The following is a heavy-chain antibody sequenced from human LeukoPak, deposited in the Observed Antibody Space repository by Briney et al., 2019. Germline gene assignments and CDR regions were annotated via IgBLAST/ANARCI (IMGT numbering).Heavy chain of an antibody. CDR3: ARDNSDVVGATMYWYFDL. J-gene: IGHJ2*01. Sequence: ASVRVSCKASGSTFTRHWIHWVRQAPGQGLEWMGIINPSGTSTYYAQKFQGRVTMTRDTSTSTLNMELSSLRSEDTAVYYCARDNSDVVGATMYWYFDLWGRGTLVSVSS. D-gene: IGHD1-26*01. CDR2: INPSGTST. CDR1: GSTFTRHW. V-gene: IGHV1-46*01.